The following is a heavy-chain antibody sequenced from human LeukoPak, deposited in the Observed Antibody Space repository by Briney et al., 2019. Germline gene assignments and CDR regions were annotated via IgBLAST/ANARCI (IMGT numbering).Heavy chain of an antibody. D-gene: IGHD3-10*01. CDR3: ARIHHYYGAGSYYKLNDY. Sequence: PSETLSLTCAVYGGSFSGYYWSGLRQPPGEGREWIGELNHSGSTNNNPSLKGRVTISVDTSKNQFSLKLSSVTAADTAVYCCARIHHYYGAGSYYKLNDYWGQGTLVTVSS. CDR1: GGSFSGYY. CDR2: LNHSGST. V-gene: IGHV4-34*01. J-gene: IGHJ4*02.